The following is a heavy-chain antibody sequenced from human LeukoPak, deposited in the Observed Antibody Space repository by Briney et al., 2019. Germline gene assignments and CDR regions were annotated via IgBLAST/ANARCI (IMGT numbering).Heavy chain of an antibody. J-gene: IGHJ4*02. Sequence: PGGSLRLSCAASGFTFYSYWMSRVRQAPGKGLVWVSRINSDGSSTSYADSVKGRFTISRDNAKNTLYLQMNSLRAEDTAVYYCARELIIVGARPYDYWGQGTLVTVSS. V-gene: IGHV3-74*01. CDR3: ARELIIVGARPYDY. D-gene: IGHD1-26*01. CDR2: INSDGSST. CDR1: GFTFYSYW.